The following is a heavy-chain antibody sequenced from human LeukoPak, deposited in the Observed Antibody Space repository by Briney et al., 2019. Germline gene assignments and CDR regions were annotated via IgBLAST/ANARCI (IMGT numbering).Heavy chain of an antibody. CDR3: ARDAPWAGTNAFDI. V-gene: IGHV3-21*01. D-gene: IGHD1/OR15-1a*01. J-gene: IGHJ3*02. CDR2: ISSSSSYI. CDR1: GFTFSSYS. Sequence: GGSLRLSCAASGFTFSSYSMNWVRQAPGKGLEWVSSISSSSSYIYYADSVKGRFTISRDNAKNPLYLQMNSLRAEDTAVYYCARDAPWAGTNAFDIWGQGTMVTVSS.